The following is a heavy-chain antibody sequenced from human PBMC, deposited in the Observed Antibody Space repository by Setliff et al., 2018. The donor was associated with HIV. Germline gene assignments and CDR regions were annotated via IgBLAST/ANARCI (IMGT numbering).Heavy chain of an antibody. V-gene: IGHV1-2*06. CDR1: GYTLTELS. J-gene: IGHJ3*01. Sequence: ASVKVSCKISGYTLTELSIHWVRQAPGHGLELMGRIHPNTGSTNYLQKFQGRVSITRDTSMSTVYMTLTGLTSDDTAVYYCAKQGYADSLYAFDVWGQGTMVTV. D-gene: IGHD3-16*01. CDR2: IHPNTGST. CDR3: AKQGYADSLYAFDV.